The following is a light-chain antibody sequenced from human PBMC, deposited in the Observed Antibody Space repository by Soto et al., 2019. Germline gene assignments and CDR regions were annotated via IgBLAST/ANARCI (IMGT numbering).Light chain of an antibody. CDR3: QHYTNWPLT. J-gene: IGKJ4*01. Sequence: EIVRTQSPVTLSVSPRERATLSCRASHDVSSRLAWYQQKPGQAPRLIIYDESTRATGLPARFSGSGSGTEFTLTISSLQSEDCAVYYCQHYTNWPLTFGGGTKVEIK. CDR2: DES. CDR1: HDVSSR. V-gene: IGKV3-15*01.